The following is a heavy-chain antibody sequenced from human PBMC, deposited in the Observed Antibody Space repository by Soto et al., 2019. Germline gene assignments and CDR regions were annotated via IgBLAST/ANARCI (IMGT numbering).Heavy chain of an antibody. CDR3: ARSSISVAGREGWFQY. CDR2: IRHDGSEK. V-gene: IGHV3-7*03. J-gene: IGHJ1*01. CDR1: GFTFSTFW. Sequence: EVQLVESGGGLVKPGGSLRLSCAASGFTFSTFWMSWVRQAPGKGLEWVANIRHDGSEKYYMDSVKGRFTISRDNANKSLYLQMNSLRAEDTAVYYCARSSISVAGREGWFQYWGQGILVTVSS. D-gene: IGHD6-13*01.